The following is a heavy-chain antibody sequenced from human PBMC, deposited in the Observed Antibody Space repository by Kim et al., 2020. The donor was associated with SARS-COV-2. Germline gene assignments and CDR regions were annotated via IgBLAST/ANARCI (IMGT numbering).Heavy chain of an antibody. CDR3: ARGRTIRFGSKSDDAFDI. CDR2: INAGNGNT. V-gene: IGHV1-3*01. CDR1: GYTFTSYA. J-gene: IGHJ3*02. Sequence: ASVKVSCKASGYTFTSYAMHWVRQAPGQRLEWMGWINAGNGNTKYSQKFQGRVTITRDTSASTAYMELSSLRSEDTAVYYCARGRTIRFGSKSDDAFDIWGQGTMVTVSS. D-gene: IGHD3-10*01.